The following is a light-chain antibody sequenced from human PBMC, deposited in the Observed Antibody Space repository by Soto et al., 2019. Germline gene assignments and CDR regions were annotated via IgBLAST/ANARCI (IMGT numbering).Light chain of an antibody. V-gene: IGLV2-14*01. CDR2: EVS. Sequence: QSALTQPPSVSGSPGQSVTISCTGTSSDVGGYDYVSWYQLHPGKAPKLMVFEVSNRPSGVSYRFSGSKSGSTASLTISGLQAEDEADYFCSSYTTNNAHVFGGGTKVTVL. CDR3: SSYTTNNAHV. CDR1: SSDVGGYDY. J-gene: IGLJ2*01.